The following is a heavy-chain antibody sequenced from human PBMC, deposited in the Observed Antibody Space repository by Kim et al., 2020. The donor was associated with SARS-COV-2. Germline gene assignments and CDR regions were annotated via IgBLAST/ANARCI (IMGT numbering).Heavy chain of an antibody. CDR2: INGGHGNT. J-gene: IGHJ4*02. V-gene: IGHV1-3*01. CDR1: GYIFTNYD. D-gene: IGHD4-17*01. Sequence: ASVKVSCKASGYIFTNYDMHWVRQAPGQRLEWMGWINGGHGNTKYSQNLQGRVTITRDTSASIAYMELSSLRPEDTSVYYCARSIWRDYVPFPFDSWGQGTLVTVSS. CDR3: ARSIWRDYVPFPFDS.